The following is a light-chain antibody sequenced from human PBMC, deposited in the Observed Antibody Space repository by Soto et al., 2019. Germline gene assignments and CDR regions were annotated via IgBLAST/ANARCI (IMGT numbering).Light chain of an antibody. V-gene: IGKV3-20*01. CDR2: HAS. J-gene: IGKJ4*01. CDR1: QSVGNNY. Sequence: EIVLTQSPGTLSLSPGERATLSCRASQSVGNNYLVWYQQKPGQAPTFLMYHASQRATRIPDRFIGSGSGTDFTLTITELEPEDFAVYFCHQCATSPLTFGGGTKVEIK. CDR3: HQCATSPLT.